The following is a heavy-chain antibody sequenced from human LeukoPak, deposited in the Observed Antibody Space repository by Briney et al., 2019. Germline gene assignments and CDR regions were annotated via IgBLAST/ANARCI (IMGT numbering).Heavy chain of an antibody. D-gene: IGHD5-18*01. J-gene: IGHJ4*02. CDR1: GGSISSSSYY. Sequence: SETLSLTCTVSGGSISSSSYYWGWIRQPPGKGLEWIGSIYYSGSTYYNPSLKSRVTISVDTSKNQFSLNLSSVTAADTAVYYCARARGYSYGYPDYWGQGTLVTASS. V-gene: IGHV4-39*07. CDR3: ARARGYSYGYPDY. CDR2: IYYSGST.